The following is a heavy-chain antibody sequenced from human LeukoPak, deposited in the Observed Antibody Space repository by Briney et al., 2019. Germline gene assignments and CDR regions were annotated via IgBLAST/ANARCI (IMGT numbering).Heavy chain of an antibody. V-gene: IGHV3-30*03. J-gene: IGHJ6*02. Sequence: PRRSLRLSCAASGFTFSSYGMHWVRQAPGKGLEGVAVISYDGSNKYYADSVKGRFTISRDNSKNTLYLQMNSLRAEDTAVYYCARDDSGYDPLEEGLTWDYYYGTDVWGQGTTVTVSS. CDR3: ARDDSGYDPLEEGLTWDYYYGTDV. CDR2: ISYDGSNK. CDR1: GFTFSSYG. D-gene: IGHD5-12*01.